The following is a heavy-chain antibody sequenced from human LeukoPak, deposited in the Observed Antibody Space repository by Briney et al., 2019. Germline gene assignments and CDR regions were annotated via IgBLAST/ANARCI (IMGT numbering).Heavy chain of an antibody. Sequence: SETLSLTCTVSGGSISSSSYYWSWIRQPPGKGLEWIGEINHSGSTNYNPSLKSRVTISVDTSKNQFSLKLSSVTAADTAVYYCARRGLTAAAAPDYWGQGTLVTVSS. D-gene: IGHD6-13*01. V-gene: IGHV4-39*07. CDR3: ARRGLTAAAAPDY. J-gene: IGHJ4*02. CDR1: GGSISSSSYY. CDR2: INHSGST.